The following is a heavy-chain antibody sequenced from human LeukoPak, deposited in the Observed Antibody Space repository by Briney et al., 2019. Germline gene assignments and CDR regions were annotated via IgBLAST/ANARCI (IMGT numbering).Heavy chain of an antibody. J-gene: IGHJ4*02. Sequence: SETLSLTCTVSGASISPHYWTWIRQAPGRGLEWIGYVYYNGLTSYNASLRSRLILSVDTARNQVSLKLTSVTAADTAVYYCTRERSTVTFDYWGQGSLVTVSS. CDR3: TRERSTVTFDY. V-gene: IGHV4-59*11. CDR1: GASISPHY. CDR2: VYYNGLT. D-gene: IGHD4-17*01.